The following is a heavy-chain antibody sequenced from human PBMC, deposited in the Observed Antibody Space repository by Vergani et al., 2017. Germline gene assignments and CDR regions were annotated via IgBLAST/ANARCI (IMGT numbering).Heavy chain of an antibody. CDR1: GYTFTGYY. CDR2: INPNSGGT. CDR3: ARASDTAMVKVYYFDY. J-gene: IGHJ4*02. Sequence: QVQLVQSGAEVKKPGASVKVSCKASGYTFTGYYMHWVRQAPGQGLEWMGWINPNSGGTNYAQKFQGRVTMTRDTSISTAYMELSRLRTDDTAVYYCARASDTAMVKVYYFDYWGQGTLVSVSS. V-gene: IGHV1-2*02. D-gene: IGHD5-18*01.